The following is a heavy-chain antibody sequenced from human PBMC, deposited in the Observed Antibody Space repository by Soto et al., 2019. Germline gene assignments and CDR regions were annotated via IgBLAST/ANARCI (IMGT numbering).Heavy chain of an antibody. Sequence: GGSLRLSCAASGFTFSSYSMNWVRQAPGKGLEWVSSISSSSSYIYYADSVKGRFTISRDNAKNSLYLQMNSLRAEDTAVYYCARDSVIGYYYYGMDVCGQGTTVTVSS. CDR3: ARDSVIGYYYYGMDV. V-gene: IGHV3-21*04. J-gene: IGHJ6*02. CDR1: GFTFSSYS. CDR2: ISSSSSYI.